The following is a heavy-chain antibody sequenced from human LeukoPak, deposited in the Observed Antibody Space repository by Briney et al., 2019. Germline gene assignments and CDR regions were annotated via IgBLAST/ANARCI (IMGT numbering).Heavy chain of an antibody. CDR3: ARVQSTVVTPEWYFDL. CDR2: ISSSSSTI. D-gene: IGHD4-23*01. V-gene: IGHV3-48*02. CDR1: GFTFSTYS. J-gene: IGHJ2*01. Sequence: PGGSLRLSCAAPGFTFSTYSMNWVRQAPGKGLGWVSYISSSSSTISYADSVKGRFTISRDNAKNSLYLQMNSLRDEDTAVYYCARVQSTVVTPEWYFDLWGRGTLVTVSS.